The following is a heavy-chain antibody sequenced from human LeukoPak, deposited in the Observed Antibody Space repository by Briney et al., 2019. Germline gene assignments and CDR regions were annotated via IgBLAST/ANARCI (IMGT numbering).Heavy chain of an antibody. J-gene: IGHJ4*02. CDR2: ISAYNGKS. Sequence: ASVKVSCKASDYTFTNFGISWVRQAPGQGLEWMGWISAYNGKSNYAQKVQDRVTMTTDTSTSTAYMELRSLRSDDTAIYYCARGQGYSYSDYWGQGTLVTVSS. CDR1: DYTFTNFG. D-gene: IGHD5-18*01. CDR3: ARGQGYSYSDY. V-gene: IGHV1-18*01.